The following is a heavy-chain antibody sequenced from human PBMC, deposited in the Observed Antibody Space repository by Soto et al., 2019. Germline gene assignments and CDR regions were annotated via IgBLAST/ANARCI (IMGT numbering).Heavy chain of an antibody. D-gene: IGHD6-25*01. CDR2: IHYSGST. V-gene: IGHV4-59*08. CDR1: GGSISSYY. CDR3: ARLSGYSSGWPVDY. Sequence: QVQLQESGPGLVKPSETLSLTCTVSGGSISSYYWIWIRQPPGKGLEWIGNIHYSGSTNYNPSLRSRVIISVDTSKNQFSLELASVTATDTAVYYCARLSGYSSGWPVDYWGQGTLVTVSS. J-gene: IGHJ4*02.